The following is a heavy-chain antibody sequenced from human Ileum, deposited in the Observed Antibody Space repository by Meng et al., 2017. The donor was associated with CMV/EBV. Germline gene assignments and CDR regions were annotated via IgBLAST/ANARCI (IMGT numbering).Heavy chain of an antibody. CDR3: ARDGLSGRYFDY. J-gene: IGHJ4*02. Sequence: QVQLVQAGSEWKKPGASVKVSCKTSGYTFTSNNIIWVRQAPGQGPEWMGWIDTNTGNPTYAQGFTGRFVFSLDTSVNTAYLEISSLKAEDTAVYYCARDGLSGRYFDYWGQGTLVTVSS. CDR2: IDTNTGNP. D-gene: IGHD1-26*01. V-gene: IGHV7-4-1*02. CDR1: GYTFTSNN.